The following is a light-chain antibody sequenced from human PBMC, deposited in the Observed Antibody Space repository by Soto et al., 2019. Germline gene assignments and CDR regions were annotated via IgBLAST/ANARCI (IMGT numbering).Light chain of an antibody. CDR2: EVN. V-gene: IGLV2-14*02. CDR3: NSYTTSSTRV. Sequence: QSALTQPASVSGSPGQSITISCTGTSSDVGSYNLVSWYQQHPGKAPKLMIYEVNYRPSGVSNRFSGYKSGNTASLTISGLQAEDEADYYCNSYTTSSTRVFGTGTKLTVL. CDR1: SSDVGSYNL. J-gene: IGLJ1*01.